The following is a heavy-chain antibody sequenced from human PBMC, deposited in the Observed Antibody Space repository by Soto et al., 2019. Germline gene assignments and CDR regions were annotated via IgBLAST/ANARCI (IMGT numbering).Heavy chain of an antibody. D-gene: IGHD6-25*01. CDR3: ARRKERSGPNYFDS. V-gene: IGHV4-59*01. CDR2: IFHTGTT. J-gene: IGHJ4*02. CDR1: GGSISPSY. Sequence: LSLTCTISGGSISPSYWNWIRQPPGKGLEWIGYIFHTGTTNYNPSLRSRVTMTRNISISTAYMELSSLRSEDTAVYFCARRKERSGPNYFDSWGQGTLVTVSS.